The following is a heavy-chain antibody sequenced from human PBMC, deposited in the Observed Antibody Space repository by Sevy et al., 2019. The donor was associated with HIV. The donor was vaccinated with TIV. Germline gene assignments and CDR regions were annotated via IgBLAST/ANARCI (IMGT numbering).Heavy chain of an antibody. CDR3: ARHGCLVDRGFDF. Sequence: SETLSLTCTVSGGSIGRNSYGWGWIRQSPGKGLAWIGSIYFSGSTNYATSLKSRVSISVDSSKNLVSLKMRSVTATDTAVYYSARHGCLVDRGFDFWVQGTLVTVSS. D-gene: IGHD3-10*01. CDR2: IYFSGST. CDR1: GGSIGRNSYG. V-gene: IGHV4-39*01. J-gene: IGHJ4*02.